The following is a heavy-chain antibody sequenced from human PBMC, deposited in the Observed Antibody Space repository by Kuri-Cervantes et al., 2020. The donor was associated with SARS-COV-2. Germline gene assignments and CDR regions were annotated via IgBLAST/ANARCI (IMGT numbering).Heavy chain of an antibody. D-gene: IGHD2-15*01. Sequence: GGSLRLSCAASGFTSSSYGMTWVRQAPGKGLEWVSSISSSSDYIYYADSVKGRFTVSRDNAENSLYLQMNSLRAGDTAVYYCARDRGYCSGGGCYSTGFSFDYWGQGALVNVSS. V-gene: IGHV3-21*01. CDR2: ISSSSDYI. CDR3: ARDRGYCSGGGCYSTGFSFDY. CDR1: GFTSSSYG. J-gene: IGHJ4*02.